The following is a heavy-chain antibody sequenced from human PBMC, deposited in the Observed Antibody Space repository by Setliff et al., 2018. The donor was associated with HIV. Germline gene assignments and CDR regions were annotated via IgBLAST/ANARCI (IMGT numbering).Heavy chain of an antibody. D-gene: IGHD6-19*01. J-gene: IGHJ4*02. CDR3: ARARSDWYNVRPYYFDL. CDR2: INHSGIT. CDR1: GASFSGYY. Sequence: PSETLSLTCAVYGASFSGYYWSWIRQSPGTGLEWIGEINHSGITNYNPTLKSRVTISIDKSKNQFSLTLSSVTAADTAVYYCARARSDWYNVRPYYFDLWGQGTPVTVSS. V-gene: IGHV4-34*01.